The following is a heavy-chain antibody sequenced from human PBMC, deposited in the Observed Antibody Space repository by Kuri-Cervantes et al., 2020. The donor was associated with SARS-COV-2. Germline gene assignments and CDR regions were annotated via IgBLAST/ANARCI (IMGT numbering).Heavy chain of an antibody. J-gene: IGHJ6*02. D-gene: IGHD3-3*01. Sequence: GSLRLSCAVYGGSFSGYYWSWIRQPPGKGLEWIGEIKHSGSTNYNPSLKSRVTISVDTSKNQFSLKLSSVTAADTAVYYCARGTSGRDDFWSGYYVGHYYYYGMDVWGQGTTVTVSS. CDR1: GGSFSGYY. CDR3: ARGTSGRDDFWSGYYVGHYYYYGMDV. V-gene: IGHV4-34*01. CDR2: IKHSGST.